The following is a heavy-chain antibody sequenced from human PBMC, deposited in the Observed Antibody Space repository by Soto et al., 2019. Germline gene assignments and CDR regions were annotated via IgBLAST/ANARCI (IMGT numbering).Heavy chain of an antibody. V-gene: IGHV3-23*01. CDR3: AKDGHSVKWYYYMDV. CDR2: ITASGDDT. J-gene: IGHJ6*03. Sequence: EVQLLESGGGLVQPGGSLRLSCAASGFTFSSHAMTWVRQVPGKGLEWVSTITASGDDTFYADSVKGRFTISRDNSENTVVLQMSSLRAADTAAYYCAKDGHSVKWYYYMDVWGKGTTVTVSS. CDR1: GFTFSSHA. D-gene: IGHD2-8*01.